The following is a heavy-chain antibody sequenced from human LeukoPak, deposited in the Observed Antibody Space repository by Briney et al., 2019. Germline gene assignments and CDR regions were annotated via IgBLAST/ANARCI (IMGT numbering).Heavy chain of an antibody. CDR1: GGSISRHY. J-gene: IGHJ4*02. D-gene: IGHD6-13*01. CDR3: ARVEAAAGRDY. Sequence: SETLSLTCSVSGGSISRHYWSWIRQPPGKGLEWIGYISYSGSTNYNPSLKSRATISADTSKNQFFLNLQSVTTADTAVYYCARVEAAAGRDYWGQGTLVTVSS. V-gene: IGHV4-59*11. CDR2: ISYSGST.